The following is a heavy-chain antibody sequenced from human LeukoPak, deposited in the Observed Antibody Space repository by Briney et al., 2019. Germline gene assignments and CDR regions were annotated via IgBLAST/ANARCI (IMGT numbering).Heavy chain of an antibody. CDR2: ISYDGSNK. CDR3: SKDRGVFGVAYSLDY. D-gene: IGHD3-3*01. J-gene: IGHJ4*02. Sequence: PGGSLRLSCAASGFTFSSYVMHWVRQAPGKGLEWVAVISYDGSNKYYADSVKGRFTISRDNSKNTLFLQMNSLRPEDTAVYYCSKDRGVFGVAYSLDYWGQGTLVTVSS. V-gene: IGHV3-30-3*01. CDR1: GFTFSSYV.